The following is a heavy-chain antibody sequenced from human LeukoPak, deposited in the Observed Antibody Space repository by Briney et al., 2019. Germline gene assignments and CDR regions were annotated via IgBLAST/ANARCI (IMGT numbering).Heavy chain of an antibody. Sequence: ASVKVSCKASGYTFTGYYMHWVQQAPGQGLEWMGWINPNSGGTNYAQKFQGTVTMTRDTSISTAYMELSRLRSDDTAVYYCARMGSGSYYNDPDYWGQGTLVTSPQ. V-gene: IGHV1-2*02. CDR3: ARMGSGSYYNDPDY. CDR2: INPNSGGT. D-gene: IGHD3-10*01. CDR1: GYTFTGYY. J-gene: IGHJ4*02.